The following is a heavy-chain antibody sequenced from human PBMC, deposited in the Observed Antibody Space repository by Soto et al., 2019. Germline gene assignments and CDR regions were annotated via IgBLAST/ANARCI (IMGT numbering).Heavy chain of an antibody. J-gene: IGHJ4*02. Sequence: GGSLRLSCAASGFTFSSYAMSWVRQAPGKGLEWVSAISGSGGSTYYADSVKGRFTISRDNSKNTLYLQMNSLRAEDTAVYYCLSVPAAMLADDYWGQGTLVTVSS. D-gene: IGHD2-2*01. CDR1: GFTFSSYA. V-gene: IGHV3-23*01. CDR3: LSVPAAMLADDY. CDR2: ISGSGGST.